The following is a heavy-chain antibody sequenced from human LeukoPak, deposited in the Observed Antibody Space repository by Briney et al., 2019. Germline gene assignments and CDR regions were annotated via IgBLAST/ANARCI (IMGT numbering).Heavy chain of an antibody. V-gene: IGHV1-69*13. CDR1: GGTVSSYA. CDR2: IIPIFGTA. CDR3: ARGYDSSGPTDY. J-gene: IGHJ4*02. D-gene: IGHD3-22*01. Sequence: ASVKVSCKASGGTVSSYAISWVRQAPGQGLEWMGGIIPIFGTANDAQKLQGRVTITADESTSTAYMELSSLRSEDTAVYYCARGYDSSGPTDYWGQGTLVTVSS.